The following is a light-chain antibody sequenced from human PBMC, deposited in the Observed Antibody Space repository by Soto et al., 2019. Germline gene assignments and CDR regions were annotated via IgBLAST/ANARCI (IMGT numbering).Light chain of an antibody. V-gene: IGLV2-14*01. CDR1: SSDVGAYNY. Sequence: QSALTQPASVSGSPGQSITISCTGTSSDVGAYNYVSWYQQHPGKDPKLMIYDVSNRPSGVSNRFSGSKSCNTASLTISGLQAEDEADYYCSSYTTSSTYVFGTGTKLTVL. CDR2: DVS. CDR3: SSYTTSSTYV. J-gene: IGLJ1*01.